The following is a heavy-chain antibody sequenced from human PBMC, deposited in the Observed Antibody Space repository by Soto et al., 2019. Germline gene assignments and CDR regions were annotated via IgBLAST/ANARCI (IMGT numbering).Heavy chain of an antibody. CDR2: INPGNGDT. Sequence: ASVKVSCKASGYTFISDAMHWVRQAPGQSLEWMGWINPGNGDTKYSQTLQGRVTLTRDTSANTAYMELTSLNSADTAVYYCARHVKYYYDSSGETVFHYWGQGTQVTVSS. CDR1: GYTFISDA. J-gene: IGHJ4*02. D-gene: IGHD3-22*01. V-gene: IGHV1-3*01. CDR3: ARHVKYYYDSSGETVFHY.